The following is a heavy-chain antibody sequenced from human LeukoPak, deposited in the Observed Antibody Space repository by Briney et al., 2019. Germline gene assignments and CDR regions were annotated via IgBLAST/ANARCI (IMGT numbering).Heavy chain of an antibody. CDR1: GYTFTSYY. CDR3: ARAYGDYSWSGGMDV. Sequence: GASVKVSCKASGYTFTSYYMHWVRQAPGQGLEWMGIINPSGGSTSYAQKFRGRVTMTRDTSTSTVYMELSSLRSEDTAVYYCARAYGDYSWSGGMDVWGQGTTVTVS. J-gene: IGHJ6*02. D-gene: IGHD4-17*01. V-gene: IGHV1-46*01. CDR2: INPSGGST.